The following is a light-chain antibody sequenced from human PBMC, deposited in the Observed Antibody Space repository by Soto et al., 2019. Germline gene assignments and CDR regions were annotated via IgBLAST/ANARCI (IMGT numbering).Light chain of an antibody. V-gene: IGKV3-11*01. CDR1: QSVNSY. CDR3: QHRVNWPLT. J-gene: IGKJ4*01. CDR2: DAS. Sequence: EIVLTQSPAALSLSPGERATLSCRASQSVNSYLDWYQQKPGQAPRLLIYDASNRATGIPARFSGSGSGTDFTLSISSLEPEDFAVYYCQHRVNWPLTFGGGTKVEIK.